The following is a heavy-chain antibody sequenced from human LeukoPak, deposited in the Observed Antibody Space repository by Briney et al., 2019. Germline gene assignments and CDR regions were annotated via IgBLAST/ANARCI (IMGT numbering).Heavy chain of an antibody. CDR3: ARGEGFHWFDP. V-gene: IGHV3-30*02. Sequence: GGSLRLSCATSGFNLSIYGIHWVRQAPGKGLEWVAFIRYDGTHQDYADSVEGRFTVSRDNSKNILYAQMNSLRLEDTAVYYCARGEGFHWFDPWGQGTLVTVSS. CDR1: GFNLSIYG. J-gene: IGHJ5*02. CDR2: IRYDGTHQ. D-gene: IGHD1-26*01.